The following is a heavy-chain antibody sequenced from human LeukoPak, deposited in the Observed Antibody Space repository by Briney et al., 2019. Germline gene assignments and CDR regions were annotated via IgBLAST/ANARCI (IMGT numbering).Heavy chain of an antibody. Sequence: GGSLRLSCAASGFTFSSYSMNWVRQAPGKGLEWVANIKQDASAKYYVDSVKGRFTISRDNAKKSLYLQMNSLRAEDTAVYYCARDGYDSTLGNYWGQGTLVTVSS. CDR2: IKQDASAK. CDR1: GFTFSSYS. J-gene: IGHJ4*02. V-gene: IGHV3-7*05. D-gene: IGHD3-22*01. CDR3: ARDGYDSTLGNY.